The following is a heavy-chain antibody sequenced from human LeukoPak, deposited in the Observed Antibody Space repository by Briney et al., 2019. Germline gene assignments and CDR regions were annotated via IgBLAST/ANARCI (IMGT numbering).Heavy chain of an antibody. CDR3: AKLRADYNSRYLDL. CDR1: GFTLSNSA. Sequence: GGSRRLSCVASGFTLSNSAMSWVRHAAGRGREWVSFTRESGGSTHYADSVRGRFTVSRDHSKNTLYLQMNSLGVEDTAVYFCAKLRADYNSRYLDLWGRGTLVTVSS. CDR2: TRESGGST. V-gene: IGHV3-23*01. J-gene: IGHJ2*01. D-gene: IGHD4-11*01.